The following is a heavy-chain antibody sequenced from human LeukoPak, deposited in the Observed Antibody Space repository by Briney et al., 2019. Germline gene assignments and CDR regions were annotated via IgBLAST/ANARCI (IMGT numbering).Heavy chain of an antibody. J-gene: IGHJ4*02. Sequence: ASVKVSCKASGGTFSSYAISWVRQAPGQGPEWMGGIIPIFGTANYAQKFQGRVTITTDESTSTAYMELSSLRSVDTAPCNCARGTLAAYCGGDWYPSLDYSGQGTLVTVSS. CDR3: ARGTLAAYCGGDWYPSLDY. CDR1: GGTFSSYA. CDR2: IIPIFGTA. V-gene: IGHV1-69*05. D-gene: IGHD2-21*02.